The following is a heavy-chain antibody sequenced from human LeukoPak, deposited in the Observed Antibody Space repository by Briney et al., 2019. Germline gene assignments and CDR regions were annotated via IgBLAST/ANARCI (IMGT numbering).Heavy chain of an antibody. J-gene: IGHJ6*03. CDR1: GGSFSGYY. V-gene: IGHV4-34*01. D-gene: IGHD1-26*01. CDR2: INHSGST. Sequence: SETLSLTCAVYGGSFSGYYWSWIRQPPGKGLEWIGEINHSGSTNYNPSLKSRVTISVDTSKNQFSLKLSSVTAADTAVYYCARVVGYYYYYMDVWAKGPRSPSP. CDR3: ARVVGYYYYYMDV.